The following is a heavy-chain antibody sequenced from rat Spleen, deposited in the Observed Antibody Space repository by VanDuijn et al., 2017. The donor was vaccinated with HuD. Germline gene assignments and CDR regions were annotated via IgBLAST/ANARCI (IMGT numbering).Heavy chain of an antibody. CDR2: IIYDGSST. D-gene: IGHD1-11*01. J-gene: IGHJ2*01. Sequence: EVQLVESGGGLVQPGRSLKLSCAASGFTFSDYAMAWVRQAPKKGLEWVATIIYDGSSTYYRDSVKGRFTISRDNAKSTLYLQMDSLRSEDTATYYCARQGYGSPYYFDYWGQGVMVTVSS. V-gene: IGHV5-17*01. CDR1: GFTFSDYA. CDR3: ARQGYGSPYYFDY.